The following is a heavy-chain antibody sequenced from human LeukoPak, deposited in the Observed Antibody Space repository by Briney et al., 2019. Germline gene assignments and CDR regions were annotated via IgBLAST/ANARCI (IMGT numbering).Heavy chain of an antibody. J-gene: IGHJ4*02. D-gene: IGHD4-11*01. CDR2: ISNDGSFT. V-gene: IGHV3-30*18. CDR1: GFSFGSYG. CDR3: AKSKSPYPMDYIFDF. Sequence: GGSLRLSCAASGFSFGSYGMHWVRQAPGKGLEWVAVISNDGSFTKYGDSVRGRFTISRDNSKNTLYVQMNSLRTDDAAVYYCAKSKSPYPMDYIFDFWGQGTRVTVSS.